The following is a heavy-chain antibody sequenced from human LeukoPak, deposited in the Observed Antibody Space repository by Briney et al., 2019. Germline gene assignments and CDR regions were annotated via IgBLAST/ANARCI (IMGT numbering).Heavy chain of an antibody. CDR3: ASLNSGYYYGNWSDP. Sequence: SETLSLTCTVSGASISSSSYYWGWIRQPPGKGLEWIGSIYYSGSTYYNPSLKSRVTISVDTSKNQFSLKLSSVTAADTAVYYCASLNSGYYYGNWSDPWGQGTLVTVSS. D-gene: IGHD3-22*01. CDR1: GASISSSSYY. J-gene: IGHJ5*02. V-gene: IGHV4-39*01. CDR2: IYYSGST.